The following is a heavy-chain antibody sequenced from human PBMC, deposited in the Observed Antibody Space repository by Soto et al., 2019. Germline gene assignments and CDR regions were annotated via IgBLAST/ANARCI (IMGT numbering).Heavy chain of an antibody. V-gene: IGHV6-1*01. Sequence: SQTLALACAISGDSVSSNSAAWICIRQSPSRGLEWLGRTYYKSKWNNDYALSVKSRITISPDTSQNLFSLDLDSVTPEDTAVYYCAGITWFRGLDVWGQGTPVTVSS. CDR1: GDSVSSNSAA. D-gene: IGHD3-10*01. CDR3: AGITWFRGLDV. CDR2: TYYKSKWNN. J-gene: IGHJ6*02.